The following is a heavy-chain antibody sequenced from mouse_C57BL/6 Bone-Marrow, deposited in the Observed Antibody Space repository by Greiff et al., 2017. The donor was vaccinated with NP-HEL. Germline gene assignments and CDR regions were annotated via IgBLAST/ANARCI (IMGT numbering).Heavy chain of an antibody. Sequence: EVKLMESGGGLVKPGGSLKLSCAASGFTFSSYAMSWVRQTPEKRLEWVATISDGGSYTYYPDNVKGRFTISRDNAKNNLYLQMSHLKSEDTAMYYCARDRWGFLDYWGQGTTLTVSS. V-gene: IGHV5-4*01. CDR2: ISDGGSYT. CDR3: ARDRWGFLDY. J-gene: IGHJ2*01. CDR1: GFTFSSYA. D-gene: IGHD2-3*01.